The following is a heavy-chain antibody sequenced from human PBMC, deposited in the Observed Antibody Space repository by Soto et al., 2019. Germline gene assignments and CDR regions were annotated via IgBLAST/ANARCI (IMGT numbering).Heavy chain of an antibody. Sequence: ASVKVSCKASGYTFTSYGISWVRQAPGQGLEWMGWISAYNGNTNYAQKLQGRVTMTTDTSTSTAYMELRSLRSDDTAVYYCARMSGYSSSLYYFDYWGQGTLVTVSS. D-gene: IGHD6-13*01. J-gene: IGHJ4*02. CDR2: ISAYNGNT. CDR1: GYTFTSYG. CDR3: ARMSGYSSSLYYFDY. V-gene: IGHV1-18*01.